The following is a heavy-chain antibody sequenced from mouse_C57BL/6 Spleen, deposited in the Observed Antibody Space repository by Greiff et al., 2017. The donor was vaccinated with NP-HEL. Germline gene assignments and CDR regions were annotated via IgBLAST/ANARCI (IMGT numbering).Heavy chain of an antibody. CDR2: IWGGGST. CDR3: AKHGLRRGDYYAMDY. Sequence: QVQLKQSGPGLVAPSPSLSITCTASGFSLTSYGVDWVRQTPGKGLEWLGVIWGGGSTNYNSALMSRLSISNDNSKSQAFIKMNSLQTDDTAMYYCAKHGLRRGDYYAMDYWGQGTSVTVSS. CDR1: GFSLTSYG. J-gene: IGHJ4*01. V-gene: IGHV2-9*01. D-gene: IGHD2-2*01.